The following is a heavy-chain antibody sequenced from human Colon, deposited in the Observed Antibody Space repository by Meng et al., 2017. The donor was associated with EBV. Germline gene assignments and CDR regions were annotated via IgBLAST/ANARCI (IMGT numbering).Heavy chain of an antibody. CDR1: GGSISSSHW. Sequence: QVQLQESGPGLVKPSGTLSLTCAVSGGSISSSHWWTWVRQPPGKGLEWIGEVYHTGSTKYNPSLKSRLTISVDKSKNQFSLNLTSVTAADTAVYYCARVWQSLTALFDSWGQGTLVTVSS. D-gene: IGHD2-21*01. CDR2: VYHTGST. V-gene: IGHV4-4*02. CDR3: ARVWQSLTALFDS. J-gene: IGHJ4*02.